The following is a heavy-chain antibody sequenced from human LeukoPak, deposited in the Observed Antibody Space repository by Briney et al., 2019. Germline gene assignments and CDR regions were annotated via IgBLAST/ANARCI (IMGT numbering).Heavy chain of an antibody. J-gene: IGHJ4*02. CDR3: ASIDDSSGYYYFDY. CDR1: GGTFSSYA. V-gene: IGHV1-69*06. Sequence: SVKVSCKASGGTFSSYAISWVRPAPGQGLEWMGGIIPIFGTANYAQKFQGRVTITADKSTSTAYMELSSLRSEDTAVYYCASIDDSSGYYYFDYWGQGTLVTVSS. D-gene: IGHD3-22*01. CDR2: IIPIFGTA.